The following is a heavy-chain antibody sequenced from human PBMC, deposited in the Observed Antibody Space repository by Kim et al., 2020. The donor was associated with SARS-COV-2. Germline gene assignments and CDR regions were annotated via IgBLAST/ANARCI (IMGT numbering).Heavy chain of an antibody. CDR3: ARDHTYGALGY. J-gene: IGHJ4*02. D-gene: IGHD4-17*01. Sequence: SYAQKVQGRVTMTRDTSTSTVYMELSSLRAEDTAVYYCARDHTYGALGYWGQGTLVTVSS. V-gene: IGHV1-46*01.